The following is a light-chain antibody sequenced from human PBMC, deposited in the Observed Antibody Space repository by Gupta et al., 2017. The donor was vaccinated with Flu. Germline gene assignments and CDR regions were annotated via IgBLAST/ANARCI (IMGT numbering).Light chain of an antibody. J-gene: IGLJ3*02. CDR2: GDR. V-gene: IGLV3-10*01. CDR1: AFPNKY. CDR3: YSTDTSGNHWV. Sequence: GQTASITCSGDAFPNKYSYWYQQRPGQAPVVIIYGDRKPPSGIPARFSGSRSENMATLTMCGAQVEDEADYYCYSTDTSGNHWVFGGGTNLTVL.